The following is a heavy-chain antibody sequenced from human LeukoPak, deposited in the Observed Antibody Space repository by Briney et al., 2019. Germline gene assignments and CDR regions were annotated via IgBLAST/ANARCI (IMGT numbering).Heavy chain of an antibody. CDR1: GGTFSSYA. J-gene: IGHJ4*02. V-gene: IGHV1-69*04. CDR3: AFHPSRPGTNFDY. D-gene: IGHD2-8*01. Sequence: SVKVSCKASGGTFSSYAISWVRQAPGQGLEWMGRIIPILGIANYAQKFQGRVTITADKSTSTAYMELSSLRSEDTAVYYCAFHPSRPGTNFDYWGEGTLVTVSS. CDR2: IIPILGIA.